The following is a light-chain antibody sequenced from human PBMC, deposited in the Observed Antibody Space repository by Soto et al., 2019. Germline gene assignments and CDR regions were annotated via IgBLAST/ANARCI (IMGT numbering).Light chain of an antibody. Sequence: EMMLTQSPGTLSLSPGDRAPLSCRASQIVRSNSLAWYQQKPGQPPRLPIYDASSRPPGIPDRFSGSGSGTDFTLTISRLEPEDFAVYYCQQSATFGPGTKVDIK. CDR3: QQSAT. V-gene: IGKV3-20*01. CDR2: DAS. CDR1: QIVRSNS. J-gene: IGKJ3*01.